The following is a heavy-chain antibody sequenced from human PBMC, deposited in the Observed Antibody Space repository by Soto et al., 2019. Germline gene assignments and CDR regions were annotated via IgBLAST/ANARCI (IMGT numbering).Heavy chain of an antibody. J-gene: IGHJ4*02. CDR3: ARDVLYDISGAIDX. D-gene: IGHD2-15*01. Sequence: GGSLRLSFAASGFSFNSHGMHWVRQALGKGLEWVEVICYGGNPKYYAYSVKGRFTISRDNSKKTLYLEMNSMRAEETAVYYCARDVLYDISGAIDXWGQVALVTVSX. CDR1: GFSFNSHG. V-gene: IGHV3-33*01. CDR2: ICYGGNPK.